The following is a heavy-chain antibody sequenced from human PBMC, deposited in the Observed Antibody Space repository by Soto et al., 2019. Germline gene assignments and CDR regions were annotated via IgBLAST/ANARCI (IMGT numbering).Heavy chain of an antibody. V-gene: IGHV4-34*01. CDR3: ARGEAYLRAVTFYYHGMDV. J-gene: IGHJ6*02. D-gene: IGHD3-10*01. Sequence: QVQLRQWGAGLLKPSETLSLTCGVYGGSFTGYYWTWIRQPPGERLEWIGEMNHDGITNYNPSLKSRVAITLDTSKNQFSLRLTSVTAADTAVYFGARGEAYLRAVTFYYHGMDVWGQGTTVTVSS. CDR2: MNHDGIT. CDR1: GGSFTGYY.